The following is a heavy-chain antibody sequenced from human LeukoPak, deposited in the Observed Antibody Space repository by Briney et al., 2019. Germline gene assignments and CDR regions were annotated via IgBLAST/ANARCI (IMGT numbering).Heavy chain of an antibody. V-gene: IGHV3-30*18. CDR3: AKDIDSSGWYSDY. J-gene: IGHJ4*02. Sequence: GRSLRLSCAASGFTFSSYGMHWVRQAPGKGLEWVAVISYDGSNKYYADSVKGRFTISRDNSKNTLYLQMNSLRAEDTAVYYCAKDIDSSGWYSDYWGQGTLVTVSS. D-gene: IGHD6-19*01. CDR2: ISYDGSNK. CDR1: GFTFSSYG.